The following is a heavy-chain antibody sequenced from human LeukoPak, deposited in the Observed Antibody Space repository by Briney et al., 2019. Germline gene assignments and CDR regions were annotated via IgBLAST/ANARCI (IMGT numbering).Heavy chain of an antibody. J-gene: IGHJ3*02. Sequence: GGSLRLSCAASGFTFSDYYMSWLRQAPGKGLEWVSYISSSGSTIYYADSVKGRFTISRDNAKNSLYLQMNSLRAEDTAVYYCARGITTVVTYDAFDIWGQGTMVTVSS. CDR2: ISSSGSTI. CDR1: GFTFSDYY. D-gene: IGHD4-23*01. CDR3: ARGITTVVTYDAFDI. V-gene: IGHV3-11*01.